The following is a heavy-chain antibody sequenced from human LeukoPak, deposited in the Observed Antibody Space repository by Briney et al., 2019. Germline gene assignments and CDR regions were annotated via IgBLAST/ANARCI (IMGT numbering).Heavy chain of an antibody. CDR3: ARGVARSSKFHFSYYFDY. J-gene: IGHJ4*02. D-gene: IGHD6-6*01. CDR2: IYSSGST. V-gene: IGHV4-59*01. CDR1: GGSISTYY. Sequence: SETLSLTCTVSGGSISTYYWSWIRQSPGKGLEWIGYIYSSGSTNYNPSLKSRVTISVDTSKNQFSLKLGSVTAADTAVYYCARGVARSSKFHFSYYFDYWGQGTLVTVSS.